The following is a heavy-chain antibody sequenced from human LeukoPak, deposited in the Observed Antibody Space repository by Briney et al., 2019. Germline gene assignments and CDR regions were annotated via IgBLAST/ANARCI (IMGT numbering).Heavy chain of an antibody. CDR1: GFTFSSYA. V-gene: IGHV3-23*01. D-gene: IGHD3-10*01. CDR2: ISGSDGYT. Sequence: PGGSLRLSCGASGFTFSSYAMSWVRQAPGKGLEWVSGISGSDGYTYYADSVKGRFTISRDNAKNSLYLQMNSLRAEDTAVYYCARGGSGSYYTYWGQGTLVTVSS. J-gene: IGHJ4*02. CDR3: ARGGSGSYYTY.